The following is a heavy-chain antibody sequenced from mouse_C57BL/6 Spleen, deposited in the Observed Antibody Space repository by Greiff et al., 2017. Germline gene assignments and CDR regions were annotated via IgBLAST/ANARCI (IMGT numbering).Heavy chain of an antibody. V-gene: IGHV1-72*01. CDR1: GYTFTSYW. CDR2: IDPNSGGT. CDR3: ARDNVSSGTRYFDY. J-gene: IGHJ2*01. D-gene: IGHD3-2*02. Sequence: QVQLQQSGAELVKPGASVKLSCKASGYTFTSYWMHWVKQRPGRGRIDPNSGGTKYNEKFKSKATLTVDKPSSTAYMQLSSLTSEDSAVYYCARDNVSSGTRYFDYWGQGTTLTVSS.